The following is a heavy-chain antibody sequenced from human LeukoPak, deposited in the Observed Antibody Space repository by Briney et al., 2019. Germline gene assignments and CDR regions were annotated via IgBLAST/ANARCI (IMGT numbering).Heavy chain of an antibody. V-gene: IGHV1-69*13. CDR1: GGTFSSYA. J-gene: IGHJ3*02. Sequence: GASVKVSCKASGGTFSSYAISWVRQAPGQGLEWMGGIIPIFGAANYAQKFQGRVTITADESTSTAYMELSSLRSEDTAVYYCARTKVGIGHHDAFDIWGQGTMVTVSS. CDR3: ARTKVGIGHHDAFDI. CDR2: IIPIFGAA. D-gene: IGHD1-26*01.